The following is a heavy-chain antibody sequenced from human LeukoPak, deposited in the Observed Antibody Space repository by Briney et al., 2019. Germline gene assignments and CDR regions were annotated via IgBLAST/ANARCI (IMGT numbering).Heavy chain of an antibody. J-gene: IGHJ6*03. CDR2: IYSGGST. CDR1: GFTVSSNY. V-gene: IGHV3-53*01. CDR3: AKSRPYYYYMDV. Sequence: GGSLRLSCAASGFTVSSNYKSWVRQAPGKGLEWISVIYSGGSTYYADSVKGRFTISRDNSKNTLYLQMNSLRAEDTAVYYCAKSRPYYYYMDVWGKGTTVTISS.